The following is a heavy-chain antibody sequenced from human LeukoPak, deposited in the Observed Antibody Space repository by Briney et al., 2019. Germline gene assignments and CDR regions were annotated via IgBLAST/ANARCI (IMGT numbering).Heavy chain of an antibody. Sequence: GGSLRLSCAASGFTFSSYWIHWVRQAPGKGLVWVSRINSDGSSTSYADSVKGRFTISRDNAKNTLYLQMNSLRAEDTAVYYCARVDSSSWSPFDYWGQGTLVTVSS. D-gene: IGHD6-13*01. CDR2: INSDGSST. V-gene: IGHV3-74*01. CDR3: ARVDSSSWSPFDY. CDR1: GFTFSSYW. J-gene: IGHJ4*02.